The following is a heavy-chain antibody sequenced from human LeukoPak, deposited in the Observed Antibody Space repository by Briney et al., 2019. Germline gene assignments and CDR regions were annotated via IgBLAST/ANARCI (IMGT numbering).Heavy chain of an antibody. CDR1: GGSISSGGYY. Sequence: SEPLSLTCTVSGGSISSGGYYWSWIRQHPGKGLEWIGYIYYSGSTYYNPSLKSRVTISVDTSKNQFSLKLSSVTAADTAVYYCARAIYYYDSSGYYPPTYYYYGMDVWGQGNTVTVSS. CDR3: ARAIYYYDSSGYYPPTYYYYGMDV. J-gene: IGHJ6*02. CDR2: IYYSGST. V-gene: IGHV4-31*03. D-gene: IGHD3-22*01.